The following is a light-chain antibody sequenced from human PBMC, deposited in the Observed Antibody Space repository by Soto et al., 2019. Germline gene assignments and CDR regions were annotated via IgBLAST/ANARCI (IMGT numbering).Light chain of an antibody. CDR2: EVT. J-gene: IGLJ2*01. V-gene: IGLV2-11*01. CDR3: SSYAGSNSVL. CDR1: SSDVGGYNY. Sequence: QSALTQPRSVSGSPGQSVTISCTGTSSDVGGYNYVSWYQQHPGKAPKLMIYEVTKRPSGVPDRFSGSKSGNTASLTVSGLQAEDEADYYCSSYAGSNSVLFGGGTQLTVL.